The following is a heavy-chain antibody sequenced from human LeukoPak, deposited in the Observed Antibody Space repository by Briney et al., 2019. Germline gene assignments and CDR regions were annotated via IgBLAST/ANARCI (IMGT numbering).Heavy chain of an antibody. J-gene: IGHJ4*02. Sequence: TSETLSLTCTVSGGSISSYYWSWIRQPPGKGLEWIGYIYYSGSTNYNPSLKSRVTISVDTSKNQFSLKLSSVTAPDTAVYYCARGTLIPIIWGQGTLVTVSS. V-gene: IGHV4-59*01. CDR3: ARGTLIPII. D-gene: IGHD2-21*01. CDR2: IYYSGST. CDR1: GGSISSYY.